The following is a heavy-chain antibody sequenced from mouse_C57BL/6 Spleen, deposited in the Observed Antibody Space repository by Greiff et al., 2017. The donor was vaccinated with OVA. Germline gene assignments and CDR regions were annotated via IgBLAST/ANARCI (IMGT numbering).Heavy chain of an antibody. CDR1: GYTFTSYW. CDR2: IDPSDSYT. CDR3: ASGTRYAMDY. J-gene: IGHJ4*01. Sequence: QVQLQQPGAELVMPGASVKLSCKASGYTFTSYWMHWVKQRPGQGLEWIGEIDPSDSYTNYNQKFKGKSTLTVDKSSSTAYMQLSSLTSEDSAVYYCASGTRYAMDYWGQGTSVTVSS. D-gene: IGHD4-1*01. V-gene: IGHV1-69*01.